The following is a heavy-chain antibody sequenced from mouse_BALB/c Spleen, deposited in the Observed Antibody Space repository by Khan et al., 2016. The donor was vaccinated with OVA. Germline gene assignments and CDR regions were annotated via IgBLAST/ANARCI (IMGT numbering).Heavy chain of an antibody. CDR3: ARQTYYPYNIMDY. CDR2: IWSDGST. V-gene: IGHV2-6-1*01. CDR1: GFSLTNYG. Sequence: QVQLKDSGPGLVAPSQSLSITCTISGFSLTNYGVHWVRQPPGKGLEWLVVIWSDGSTTYNSALKSRLTISKDNSKSQVFLKMNSLQTDDTAMYSCARQTYYPYNIMDYWGQGTSVTVSS. D-gene: IGHD2-12*01. J-gene: IGHJ4*01.